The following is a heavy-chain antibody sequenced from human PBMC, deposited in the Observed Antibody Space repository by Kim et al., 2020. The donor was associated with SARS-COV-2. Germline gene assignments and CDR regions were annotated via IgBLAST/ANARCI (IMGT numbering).Heavy chain of an antibody. Sequence: NPSLKSRVTISVDTSKNQFSLKLSSVTAADTAVYYCARIPRGYSYGYFDYWGQGTLVTVSS. D-gene: IGHD5-18*01. CDR3: ARIPRGYSYGYFDY. V-gene: IGHV4-4*09. J-gene: IGHJ4*02.